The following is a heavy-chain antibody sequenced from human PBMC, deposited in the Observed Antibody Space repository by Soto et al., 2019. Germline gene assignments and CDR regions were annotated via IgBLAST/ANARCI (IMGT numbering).Heavy chain of an antibody. CDR1: GWSFSGYY. J-gene: IGHJ4*02. D-gene: IGHD2-2*01. Sequence: SETLSLTCAVYGWSFSGYYWSWIRQPPGKGLEWIGEINHSGSTNYNPSLKSRVTISVDTSKNQFSLKLSSVTAADTAVYYCARSVRKNNYCSSTSCYAYSSSWPRPRPGNYFDYWGQGTLVTVSS. CDR3: ARSVRKNNYCSSTSCYAYSSSWPRPRPGNYFDY. CDR2: INHSGST. V-gene: IGHV4-34*01.